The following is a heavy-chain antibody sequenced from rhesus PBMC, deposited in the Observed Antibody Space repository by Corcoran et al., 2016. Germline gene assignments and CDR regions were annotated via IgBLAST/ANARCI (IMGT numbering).Heavy chain of an antibody. V-gene: IGHV4-127*01. J-gene: IGHJ4*01. CDR1: GYSISSGYG. D-gene: IGHD1-44*02. Sequence: QVQLQESGPGLVKPSETLSLTCAVSGYSISSGYGWSWIRQPPGEGLEWIGYIGGSRGSTHNNPSLKSLVTISKDTSKNQFSRKLRSVTAADTAVYYCARGLGALGDYWGQGVLVTVSS. CDR3: ARGLGALGDY. CDR2: IGGSRGST.